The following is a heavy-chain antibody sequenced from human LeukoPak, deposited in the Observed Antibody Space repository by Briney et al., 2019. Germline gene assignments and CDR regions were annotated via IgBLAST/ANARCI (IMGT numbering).Heavy chain of an antibody. D-gene: IGHD6-19*01. CDR2: IYTSGST. CDR1: GGSMSSYY. J-gene: IGHJ3*02. Sequence: SETLSLTCTVSGGSMSSYYWSWIRQPPGKGLEWIGRIYTSGSTNYNPSLKSRVTMSVDTSKNQFSLKLSSVTAADTAVYYCARDRSAVAGSDDAFDIWGQGTMVTVSS. CDR3: ARDRSAVAGSDDAFDI. V-gene: IGHV4-4*07.